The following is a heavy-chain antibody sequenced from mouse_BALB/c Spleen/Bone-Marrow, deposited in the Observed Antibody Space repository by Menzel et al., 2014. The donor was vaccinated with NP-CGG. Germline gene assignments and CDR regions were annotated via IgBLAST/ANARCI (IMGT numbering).Heavy chain of an antibody. CDR3: ARHSDYDYFDY. CDR1: GFTFSDYY. V-gene: IGHV5-12*02. J-gene: IGHJ2*01. Sequence: EVMLVESGGGLVQPGGSLKLSCATSGFTFSDYYMYWVRQTPEKRLEWVAYISNGGGSTYYPDTVKGRFTISRDNAKNTLYLRMSRLKSEDTAMYYCARHSDYDYFDYWGKAPLSQSPQ. D-gene: IGHD2-4*01. CDR2: ISNGGGST.